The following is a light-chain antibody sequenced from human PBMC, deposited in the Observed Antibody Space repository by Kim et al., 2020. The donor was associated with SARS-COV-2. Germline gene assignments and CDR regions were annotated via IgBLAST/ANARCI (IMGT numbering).Light chain of an antibody. CDR2: RDR. CDR3: QVWDSGVV. J-gene: IGLJ2*01. Sequence: VSVALGQTATITCGGKNIGDRTVHWYQQKPGQAPVLVIYRDRSRPSGIPERFSGSNSGNTATLTISRAQAGDEADYYCQVWDSGVVFGGGTQLTVL. CDR1: NIGDRT. V-gene: IGLV3-9*01.